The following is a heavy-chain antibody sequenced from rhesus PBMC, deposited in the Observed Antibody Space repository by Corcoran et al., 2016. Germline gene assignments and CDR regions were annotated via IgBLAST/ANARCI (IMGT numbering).Heavy chain of an antibody. V-gene: IGHV4S7*01. CDR2: IYGGRGST. CDR3: AREGPGVGTPYYFDY. D-gene: IGHD5-24*01. J-gene: IGHJ4*01. Sequence: QVQLQESGPGVVKPSETLSLTCAVSGGSISGYYLWRWIRQPPGTGLEWIGYIYGGRGSTSYNPSRKRRVIISIDTAKNQFSLKRSSVTAADTAGYYCAREGPGVGTPYYFDYGGQGVLGTISA. CDR1: GGSISGYYL.